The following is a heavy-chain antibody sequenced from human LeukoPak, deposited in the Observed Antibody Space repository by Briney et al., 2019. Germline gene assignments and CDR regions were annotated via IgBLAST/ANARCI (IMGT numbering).Heavy chain of an antibody. CDR1: GFTFSSYS. J-gene: IGHJ4*02. D-gene: IGHD3-22*01. CDR3: ARTSYYYDSSGYYYVWSFDY. CDR2: ISSSGSTI. Sequence: GGSLRLSCAASGFTFSSYSMNWVRQAPGKGLEWVSYISSSGSTIYYADSVKGRFTISRDNAKNSLYLQMNSLRAEDTAVYYCARTSYYYDSSGYYYVWSFDYWGQGTLVTVPS. V-gene: IGHV3-48*04.